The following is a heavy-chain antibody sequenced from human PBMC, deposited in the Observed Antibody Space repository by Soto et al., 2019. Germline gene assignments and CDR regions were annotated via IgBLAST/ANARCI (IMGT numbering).Heavy chain of an antibody. Sequence: SETLSLTCAVYGGSFSGYYWSWIRQPPGKGLEWIGEINHSGSTNYNPSLKSRVTISVDTSKNQFSLKLSSVTAADTAVYYCARTSCGDSSYYYYYGMDVWGQGTTVTVSS. J-gene: IGHJ6*02. V-gene: IGHV4-34*01. CDR3: ARTSCGDSSYYYYYGMDV. CDR1: GGSFSGYY. CDR2: INHSGST. D-gene: IGHD4-17*01.